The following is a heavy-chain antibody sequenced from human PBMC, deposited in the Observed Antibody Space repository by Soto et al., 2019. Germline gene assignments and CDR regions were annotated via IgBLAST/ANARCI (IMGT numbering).Heavy chain of an antibody. Sequence: SETMYITRTVSSDTINSSHWWNWVSQPPEKGLEWIGQISHSGNTSYNPSLTSRVTISVDKSKSHFPLKVTSVTAADTAVYYCAARHFWSRPWTDRRLDYWGQGTLVTVSS. V-gene: IGHV4-4*02. CDR1: SDTINSSHW. J-gene: IGHJ4*02. CDR3: AARHFWSRPWTDRRLDY. CDR2: ISHSGNT. D-gene: IGHD3-3*02.